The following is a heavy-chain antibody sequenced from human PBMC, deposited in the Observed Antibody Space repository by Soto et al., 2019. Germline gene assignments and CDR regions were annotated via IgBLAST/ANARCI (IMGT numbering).Heavy chain of an antibody. CDR2: IWYDGSNK. V-gene: IGHV3-33*01. D-gene: IGHD4-4*01. CDR3: ARGAMTTVSTYYYYGMDG. Sequence: QVQLVESGGGVVQPGRSLRLSSAASGFTFSSYGMHWVRQAPGKGLEWVAVIWYDGSNKYYADSVKGRFTISRDNSKNTLYLQMNSLRAEDTAVYYCARGAMTTVSTYYYYGMDGWGQGTTVTVSS. CDR1: GFTFSSYG. J-gene: IGHJ6*02.